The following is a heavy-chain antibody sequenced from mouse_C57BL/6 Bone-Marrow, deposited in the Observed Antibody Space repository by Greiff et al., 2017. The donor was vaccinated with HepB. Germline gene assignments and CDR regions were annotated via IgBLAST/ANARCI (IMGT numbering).Heavy chain of an antibody. CDR3: ARPPYITTVVAHYAMDY. J-gene: IGHJ4*01. D-gene: IGHD1-1*01. Sequence: EVHLVESGGGLVQPGGSLKLSCAASGFTFSDYYMYWVRQTPEKRLEWVAYISNGGGSTYYPDTVKGRFTISRDNAKNTLYLQMSRLKSEDTAMYYCARPPYITTVVAHYAMDYWGQGTSVTVSS. V-gene: IGHV5-12*01. CDR2: ISNGGGST. CDR1: GFTFSDYY.